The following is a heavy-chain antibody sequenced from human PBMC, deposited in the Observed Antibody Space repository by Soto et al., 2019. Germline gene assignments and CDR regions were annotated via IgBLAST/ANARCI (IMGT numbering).Heavy chain of an antibody. CDR1: GFTFSTYA. CDR3: AKTLYGGCDY. J-gene: IGHJ4*02. V-gene: IGHV3-23*01. CDR2: IDGNGGTT. D-gene: IGHD5-12*01. Sequence: AGSLRLSSVASGFTFSTYAMSWVRQATGKGMGWVSGIDGNGGTTRYADSVKGRFTISRDNSKNTLYLQMNSLRVEDTAVYYCAKTLYGGCDYWGRGTLVTVSS.